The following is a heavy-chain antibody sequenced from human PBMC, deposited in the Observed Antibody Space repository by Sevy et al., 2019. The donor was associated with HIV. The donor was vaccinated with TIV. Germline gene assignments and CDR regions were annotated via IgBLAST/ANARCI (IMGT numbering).Heavy chain of an antibody. D-gene: IGHD3-3*01. CDR3: ASGGSGDVWNYGYYYYGMDV. CDR1: GDTFSTYD. CDR2: MSPKSGST. Sequence: ASVKVSCKASGDTFSTYDINWVRQAPGQGLEWMGWMSPKSGSTGFAQKFQGRLTMTRYASINTAYMELSSLRSEATAVYYCASGGSGDVWNYGYYYYGMDVWGQGTTVTVSS. V-gene: IGHV1-8*02. J-gene: IGHJ6*01.